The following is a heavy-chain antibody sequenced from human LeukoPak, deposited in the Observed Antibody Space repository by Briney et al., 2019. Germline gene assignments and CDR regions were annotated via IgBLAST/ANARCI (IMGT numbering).Heavy chain of an antibody. J-gene: IGHJ4*02. CDR1: GFTFNSYA. Sequence: GGSLRLSCAASGFTFNSYAMSWVRQAPEKGLEWVATISGSGGGTYYADSVKGRFTISRDDSKNTLYLQMNSLRAEDTAVYYCVKDLGRYRNNYFDYWGQGTLVTVSS. CDR2: ISGSGGGT. D-gene: IGHD1-26*01. V-gene: IGHV3-23*01. CDR3: VKDLGRYRNNYFDY.